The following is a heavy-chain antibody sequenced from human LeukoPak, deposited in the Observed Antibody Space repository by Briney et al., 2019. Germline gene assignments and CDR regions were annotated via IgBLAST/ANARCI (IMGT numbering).Heavy chain of an antibody. CDR1: GFTFSSYS. CDR2: ISSSSSTI. Sequence: GGSLRLSCAASGFTFSSYSMDWVRQAPGNGLEWVSYISSSSSTIYYADSVKGRFTISRDNAKNSLYLQMNSLRAEDTAVYYCATHCSSSSCPWGQGTLVTVAS. V-gene: IGHV3-48*01. D-gene: IGHD2-15*01. CDR3: ATHCSSSSCP. J-gene: IGHJ5*02.